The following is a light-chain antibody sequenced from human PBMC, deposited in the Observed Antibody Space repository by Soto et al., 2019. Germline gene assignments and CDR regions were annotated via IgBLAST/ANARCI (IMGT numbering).Light chain of an antibody. CDR1: QSVPSNF. J-gene: IGKJ1*01. Sequence: EIVLTQSPGTLSLSPGERATLYCRASQSVPSNFLAWYQQRPGQAPTLLIYDVSRRAAGIPDRFSGSGSGTDFTLTISRLEPEDFALYYCQQYDSSWTFGQGTKVEIK. V-gene: IGKV3-20*01. CDR2: DVS. CDR3: QQYDSSWT.